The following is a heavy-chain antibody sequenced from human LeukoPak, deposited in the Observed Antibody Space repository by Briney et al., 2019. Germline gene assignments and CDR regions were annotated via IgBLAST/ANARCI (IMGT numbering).Heavy chain of an antibody. CDR2: IRRKDYGCTT. J-gene: IGHJ4*02. CDR1: GFTFGDFA. CDR3: SGGHSSSWYVPYIDY. D-gene: IGHD6-13*01. V-gene: IGHV3-49*04. Sequence: GGSLRLSCVASGFTFGDFAMSWVRQAPGKGLEWVGFIRRKDYGCTTEYSASVKGRFTISRDDSKSIAYLQMNSLKTEDTAVYYCSGGHSSSWYVPYIDYWGQGTLVTVSS.